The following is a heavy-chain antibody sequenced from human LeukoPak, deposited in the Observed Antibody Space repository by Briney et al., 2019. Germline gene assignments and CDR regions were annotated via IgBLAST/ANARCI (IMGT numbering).Heavy chain of an antibody. CDR2: IKQDGSEK. D-gene: IGHD4-17*01. CDR1: GFTFSSYW. CDR3: ARDLISPTVTTGYYFDY. J-gene: IGHJ4*02. Sequence: GGSLRLSCAASGFTFSSYWMSWVRQPPGKGLEWVANIKQDGSEKYYVGSVKGRFTISRDNAKNSLYLQMNSLRAEDTAVYHCARDLISPTVTTGYYFDYWGQGTLVTVSS. V-gene: IGHV3-7*01.